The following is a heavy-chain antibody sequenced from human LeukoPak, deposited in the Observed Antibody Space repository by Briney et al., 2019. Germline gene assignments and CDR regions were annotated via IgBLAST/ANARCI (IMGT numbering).Heavy chain of an antibody. CDR3: AGLRFLEWLEFDP. D-gene: IGHD3-3*01. CDR1: GSTFTGYY. V-gene: IGHV1-2*02. J-gene: IGHJ5*02. Sequence: GASVKVSCKASGSTFTGYYMHWVRQAPGQGLEWMGWINPNSGGTNYAQKFQGRVTMTRDTSISTAYMELSRLRSDDTAVYYCAGLRFLEWLEFDPWGQGTLVTVSS. CDR2: INPNSGGT.